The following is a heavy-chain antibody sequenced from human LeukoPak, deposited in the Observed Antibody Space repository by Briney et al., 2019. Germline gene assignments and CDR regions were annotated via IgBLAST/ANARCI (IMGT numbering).Heavy chain of an antibody. V-gene: IGHV3-21*01. J-gene: IGHJ4*02. CDR2: ISSSRSYI. CDR1: GFTFSSHS. D-gene: IGHD6-6*01. Sequence: GGSLRLSCAASGFTFSSHSMSWVRQAPGKGLEWVSFISSSRSYIYYPDSVKGRFTISRDNAKSSLYLQMNSLRVEDTAAYYCARIGYSSSSFDYWGQGTLVTVSS. CDR3: ARIGYSSSSFDY.